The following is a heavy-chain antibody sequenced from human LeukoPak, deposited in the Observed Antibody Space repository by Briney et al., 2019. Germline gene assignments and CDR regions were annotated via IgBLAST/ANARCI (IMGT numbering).Heavy chain of an antibody. V-gene: IGHV3-48*02. Sequence: TGESLTLSCAASGFSLSSYSMNWVRQAPGKGLEWVSYISSSSSTIYYANSVKGRFTISRDNAKNSLYLQMNSLRDEDTAVYYCARETPEYDWGQGTLVTVSS. J-gene: IGHJ4*02. CDR1: GFSLSSYS. CDR3: ARETPEYD. CDR2: ISSSSSTI. D-gene: IGHD1-14*01.